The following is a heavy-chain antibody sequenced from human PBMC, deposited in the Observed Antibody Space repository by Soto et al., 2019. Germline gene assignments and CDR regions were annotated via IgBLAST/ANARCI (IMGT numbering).Heavy chain of an antibody. CDR1: GYTFTSYA. V-gene: IGHV1-3*01. Sequence: ASVKVSCKASGYTFTSYAMHWVRQAPGQRLEWMGWINAGNGNTKYSQKFQGRVTITRDTSASTAYMELTSVTAADTAVYYCARHVSRHGDYLFDYWGQGTLVTVSS. D-gene: IGHD4-17*01. CDR3: ARHVSRHGDYLFDY. J-gene: IGHJ4*02. CDR2: INAGNGNT.